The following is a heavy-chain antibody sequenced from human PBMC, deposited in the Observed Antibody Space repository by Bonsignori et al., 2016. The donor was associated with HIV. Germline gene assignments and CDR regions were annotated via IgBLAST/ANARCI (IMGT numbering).Heavy chain of an antibody. D-gene: IGHD3-10*01. Sequence: SETLSLTCAVYGGSFSGYYWSWIRQPPGKGLEWIGEINHSGSTNYNPSLKSRVTISVDTSKNQFSLKLSSVTAADTAVYYCARHRLWFGELLSLSFDYWGQGTLVTVSS. V-gene: IGHV4-34*01. CDR2: INHSGST. CDR1: GGSFSGYY. J-gene: IGHJ4*02. CDR3: ARHRLWFGELLSLSFDY.